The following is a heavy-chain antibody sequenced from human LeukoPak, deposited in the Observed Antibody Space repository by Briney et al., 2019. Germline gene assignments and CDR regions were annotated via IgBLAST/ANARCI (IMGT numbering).Heavy chain of an antibody. CDR1: ADSVSSNSVT. Sequence: SQTLSLTCAMSADSVSSNSVTWNWIRQSPSRGLEWLGRTYYRSTWYNDYAVSVRGRITVNPDTSKNQFSLHLNSVTPEDTAVYYCARRLTQYDCFDPWGQGILVTVSS. CDR3: ARRLTQYDCFDP. D-gene: IGHD2-2*01. CDR2: TYYRSTWYN. V-gene: IGHV6-1*01. J-gene: IGHJ5*02.